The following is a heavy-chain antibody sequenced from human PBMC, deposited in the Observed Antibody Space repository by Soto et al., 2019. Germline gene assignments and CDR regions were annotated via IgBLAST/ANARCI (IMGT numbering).Heavy chain of an antibody. D-gene: IGHD1-26*01. CDR1: GYTFTSYY. Sequence: QVQLVQSGAEVKKPGASVKVSCKASGYTFTSYYMHWVRQAPGQGLEWMGIINPSGGSTSYAQKFQGRVTMTRDTSGSTEYIELSSLRSEDTAVYYCERDKDLRWELNHFDDRGQGTLDTVSS. CDR2: INPSGGST. V-gene: IGHV1-46*01. J-gene: IGHJ4*02. CDR3: ERDKDLRWELNHFDD.